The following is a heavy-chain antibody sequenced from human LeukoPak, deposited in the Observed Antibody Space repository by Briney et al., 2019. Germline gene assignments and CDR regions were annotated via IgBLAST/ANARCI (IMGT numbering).Heavy chain of an antibody. CDR1: GYTFTSYY. D-gene: IGHD1-7*01. Sequence: ASVKVSSKASGYTFTSYYMHWVRQAPGQGLEWMGIINPSGGSTSYAQKFQGRVTMTRDMSTSTVYMELSSLRPEDTAVYYCARASITGTTWGQGTLVTVSS. CDR3: ARASITGTT. J-gene: IGHJ4*02. CDR2: INPSGGST. V-gene: IGHV1-46*01.